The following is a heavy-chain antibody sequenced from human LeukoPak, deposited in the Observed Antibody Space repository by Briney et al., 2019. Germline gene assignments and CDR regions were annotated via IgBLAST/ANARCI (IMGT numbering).Heavy chain of an antibody. V-gene: IGHV4-34*01. D-gene: IGHD3-22*01. CDR1: GGSFSGYY. J-gene: IGHJ4*02. CDR3: ARSSTKTYYYDSSGYYN. Sequence: SETLPLTCAVYGGSFSGYYWSWIRQPPGKGLEWIGEVNHSGSTNYNPSLKSRVTISVDTSKNQFSLKLSSVTAADTAVYYCARSSTKTYYYDSSGYYNWGQGTLVTVSS. CDR2: VNHSGST.